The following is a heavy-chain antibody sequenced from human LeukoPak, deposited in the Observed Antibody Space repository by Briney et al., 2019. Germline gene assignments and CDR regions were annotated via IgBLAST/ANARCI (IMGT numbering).Heavy chain of an antibody. CDR1: GGPISSYY. CDR3: ARVSTTVTRAEYFQH. D-gene: IGHD4-17*01. CDR2: IYYSGST. Sequence: SETLSLTCTVSGGPISSYYWSWIRQPPGKGLEWIGYIYYSGSTNYNPSLKSRVTISVDTSENQFSLKLSSVTAADTAVYYCARVSTTVTRAEYFQHWGQGTLVTVSS. J-gene: IGHJ1*01. V-gene: IGHV4-59*01.